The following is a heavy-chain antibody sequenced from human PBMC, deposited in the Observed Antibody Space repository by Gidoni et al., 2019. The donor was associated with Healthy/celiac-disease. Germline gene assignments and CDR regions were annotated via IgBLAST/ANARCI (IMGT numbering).Heavy chain of an antibody. CDR2: IYYSGST. Sequence: QVQLQESGPGLVKPSQTLSLTCTVSGGSISSGDYYWSWIRQPPGKGLEWIGYIYYSGSTSYNPSLKSRVTISVDTSKNQFSLKLSSVTAADTAVYYCARDLGTGSGWNNWFDPWGQGTLVTVSS. CDR3: ARDLGTGSGWNNWFDP. D-gene: IGHD6-19*01. CDR1: GGSISSGDYY. J-gene: IGHJ5*02. V-gene: IGHV4-30-4*01.